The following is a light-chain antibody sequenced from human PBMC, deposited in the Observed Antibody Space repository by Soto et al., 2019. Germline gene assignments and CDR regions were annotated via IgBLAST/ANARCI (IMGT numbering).Light chain of an antibody. CDR3: QTWGTGIHYV. CDR2: LNSDGSH. J-gene: IGLJ1*01. Sequence: QTVVTQSPAASASLGASVKLTCTLSSGHSSYAIAWHQQQPEKGPRYLMKLNSDGSHSKGDGIPDRFSGSSSGAERYLTISSHQSDDEADYYCQTWGTGIHYVFGTGTKLTVL. CDR1: SGHSSYA. V-gene: IGLV4-69*01.